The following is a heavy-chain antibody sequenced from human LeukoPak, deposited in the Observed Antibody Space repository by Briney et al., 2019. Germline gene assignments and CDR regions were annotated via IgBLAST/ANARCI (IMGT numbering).Heavy chain of an antibody. J-gene: IGHJ4*02. Sequence: SETLSLTCAVYGGSFSGCYWSWIRQPPGKGLGWIGEINHSGSTNYNPSLKSRVTISVDTSKNQFSLKLSSVTAADTAVYYWARPSKRQVVAATRGYFDYWGQGTLVTVSS. CDR1: GGSFSGCY. V-gene: IGHV4-34*01. D-gene: IGHD2-15*01. CDR2: INHSGST. CDR3: ARPSKRQVVAATRGYFDY.